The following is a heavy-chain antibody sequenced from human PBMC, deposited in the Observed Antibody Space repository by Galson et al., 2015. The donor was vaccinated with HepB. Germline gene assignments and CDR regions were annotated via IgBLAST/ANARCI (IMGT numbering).Heavy chain of an antibody. V-gene: IGHV4-34*01. D-gene: IGHD2-2*01. CDR1: GGSFSGYY. CDR3: SLRTQYCSSTSCSSPFFDY. Sequence: LSLTCAVYGGSFSGYYWSWIRQPPGKGLEWIGEINNSGSTNYNPSLKSRVTISVDTSKNQFSLKLSSVTAADTAVYYCSLRTQYCSSTSCSSPFFDYWGQGTLVTVSS. J-gene: IGHJ4*02. CDR2: INNSGST.